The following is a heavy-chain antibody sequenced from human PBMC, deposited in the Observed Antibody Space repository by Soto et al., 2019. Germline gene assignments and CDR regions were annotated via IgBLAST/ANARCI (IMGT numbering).Heavy chain of an antibody. CDR1: AGSISSSSYY. D-gene: IGHD5-18*01. CDR2: IYYSGST. CDR3: ARVVDTAMFS. Sequence: QLQLQESGPGLVKPSETLSLTCTVSAGSISSSSYYWGWIRQPPGKGLEWIGSIYYSGSTYYNPSLNSRVTIPVDTSKNQFSLKLSSVTAAATAVYYCARVVDTAMFSWGQGTLVTVSS. J-gene: IGHJ5*02. V-gene: IGHV4-39*01.